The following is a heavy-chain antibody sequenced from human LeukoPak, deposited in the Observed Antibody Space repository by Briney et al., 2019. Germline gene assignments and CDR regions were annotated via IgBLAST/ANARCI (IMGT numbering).Heavy chain of an antibody. Sequence: GGSLRLSCAASGFTFSSYAMHWVRQAPGKGLEWVAVISYDGSNKYYADSVKGRFTISRDNSKNTLYLQMNSLRAEDTAVYYCARESPSDYGGDYWGQGTLVTVSS. CDR1: GFTFSSYA. D-gene: IGHD4-23*01. J-gene: IGHJ4*02. CDR3: ARESPSDYGGDY. CDR2: ISYDGSNK. V-gene: IGHV3-30*04.